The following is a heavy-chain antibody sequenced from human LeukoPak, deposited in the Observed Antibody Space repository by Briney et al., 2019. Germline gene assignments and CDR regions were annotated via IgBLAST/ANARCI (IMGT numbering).Heavy chain of an antibody. D-gene: IGHD1-26*01. CDR2: TGCRGDST. J-gene: IGHJ4*02. V-gene: IGHV3-23*01. CDR1: GFTFSSYA. CDR3: ARDYYENIAHSHMLPF. Sequence: PGRSLRLSCAASGFTFSSYAMHWVRQAPGKGLEWVASTGCRGDSTQYADSVKGRFTISRDSFKKTLYLQMNSLRAEDTAVYYCARDYYENIAHSHMLPFWGQGTLVTVSS.